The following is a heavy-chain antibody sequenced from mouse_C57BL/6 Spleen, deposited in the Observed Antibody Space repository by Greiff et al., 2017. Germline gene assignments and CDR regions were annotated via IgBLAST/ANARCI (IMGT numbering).Heavy chain of an antibody. V-gene: IGHV1-50*01. D-gene: IGHD4-1*01. CDR3: ARSELGRRYFDY. CDR2: IDPSDSYT. CDR1: GYTFTSYW. J-gene: IGHJ2*01. Sequence: QVRLQQPGAELVKPGASVKLSCKASGYTFTSYWMQWVKQRPGQGLEWIGEIDPSDSYTNYNQKFKGKATLTVDTSSSTAYMQLSSLTSEDSAVYYCARSELGRRYFDYWGQGTTLTVSS.